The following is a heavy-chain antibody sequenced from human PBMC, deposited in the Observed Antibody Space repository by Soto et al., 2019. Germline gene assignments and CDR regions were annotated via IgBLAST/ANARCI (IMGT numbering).Heavy chain of an antibody. Sequence: SVKVSCKASGGTFSSYAISWVRQAPGQGLEWMGGIIPIFGTANYAQKFQGRVTITADESTSTTYMELSSLRSEDTAVYYCAREKYTAYCGGDCPPYYYYGMDVWGQGTTVTISS. CDR2: IIPIFGTA. J-gene: IGHJ6*02. CDR1: GGTFSSYA. CDR3: AREKYTAYCGGDCPPYYYYGMDV. D-gene: IGHD2-21*02. V-gene: IGHV1-69*13.